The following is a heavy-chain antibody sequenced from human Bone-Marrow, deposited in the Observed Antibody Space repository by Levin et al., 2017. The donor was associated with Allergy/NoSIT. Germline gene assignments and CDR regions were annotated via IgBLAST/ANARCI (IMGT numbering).Heavy chain of an antibody. D-gene: IGHD5-12*01. Sequence: PGGSLRLSCAASGFTFSSYGMHWVRQAPGKGLEWVAVIWYDGSNKYYADSVKGRFTISRDNSKNTLYLQMNSLRAEDTAVYYCARDQYSGFRAQFDYWGQGTLVTVSS. CDR2: IWYDGSNK. J-gene: IGHJ4*02. CDR1: GFTFSSYG. V-gene: IGHV3-33*01. CDR3: ARDQYSGFRAQFDY.